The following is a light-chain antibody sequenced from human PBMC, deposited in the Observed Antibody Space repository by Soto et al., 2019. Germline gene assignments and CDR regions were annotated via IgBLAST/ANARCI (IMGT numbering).Light chain of an antibody. J-gene: IGKJ4*01. Sequence: DIQMTQSPSTLSGSVGDRVTITCRASQTISSWLAWYQQKPGKAPKRLIYLASSLQSGVPSRFSGSGSGTEFTLTIAGLQPEDFATYYCQQYESYSPLTFGGGTKVDIK. CDR1: QTISSW. CDR3: QQYESYSPLT. CDR2: LAS. V-gene: IGKV1-5*01.